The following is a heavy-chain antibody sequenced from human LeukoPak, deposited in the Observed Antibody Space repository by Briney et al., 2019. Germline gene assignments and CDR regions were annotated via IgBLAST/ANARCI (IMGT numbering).Heavy chain of an antibody. Sequence: GGSLRLSCAASGFLFSAYDFHWVRQAPGKGLEWVAFISYDGSSKNYAQSVKGRFTISRDNSKNTPYVQMNSLRHEDTAVYYCARVTGHSGYDLKYWGQGALVTVSS. V-gene: IGHV3-30*01. CDR1: GFLFSAYD. J-gene: IGHJ4*02. D-gene: IGHD5-12*01. CDR2: ISYDGSSK. CDR3: ARVTGHSGYDLKY.